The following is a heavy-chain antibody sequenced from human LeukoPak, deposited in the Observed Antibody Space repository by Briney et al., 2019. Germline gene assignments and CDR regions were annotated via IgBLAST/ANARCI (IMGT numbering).Heavy chain of an antibody. D-gene: IGHD2-15*01. J-gene: IGHJ5*02. V-gene: IGHV1-69*04. CDR3: ARELYCSGGSCKYNWFDP. Sequence: SVKVSCKASGGTFSSYAISWVRQAPGQGLEWMGRIIPILGIANYAQKFQGRVTVTADKSTSTAYMELSSLRSEDTAVYYCARELYCSGGSCKYNWFDPWGQGTLVTVSS. CDR1: GGTFSSYA. CDR2: IIPILGIA.